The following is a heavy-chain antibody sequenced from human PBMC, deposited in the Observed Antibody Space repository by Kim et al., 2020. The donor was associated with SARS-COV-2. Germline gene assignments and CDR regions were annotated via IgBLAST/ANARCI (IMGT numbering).Heavy chain of an antibody. CDR1: KFNFSAYA. D-gene: IGHD3-3*01. J-gene: IGHJ6*01. CDR2: ISTYGGRS. Sequence: GGSLRLSCTASKFNFSAYAMHWVRQAPGKGLQYVSGISTYGGRSYHANSVNGRFTVSRDNSKNTLYLQMGSLTAEDMAVYYCARSGRPSGDYDFWTGYG. CDR3: ARSGRPSGDYDFWTGYG. V-gene: IGHV3-64*01.